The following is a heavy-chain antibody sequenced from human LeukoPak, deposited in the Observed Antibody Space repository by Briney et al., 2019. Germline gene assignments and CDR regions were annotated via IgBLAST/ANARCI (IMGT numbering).Heavy chain of an antibody. CDR1: GYSISSGYY. Sequence: SEILSLTCTVSGYSISSGYYWGWIRQPPGKGLEWIGSIYHSGSTYYNPSLKSRVTISVDTSKNQFSLKLSSVTAADTAVYYCARGIAAAVLNWFDPWGQGTLVTVSS. CDR3: ARGIAAAVLNWFDP. CDR2: IYHSGST. J-gene: IGHJ5*02. V-gene: IGHV4-38-2*02. D-gene: IGHD6-13*01.